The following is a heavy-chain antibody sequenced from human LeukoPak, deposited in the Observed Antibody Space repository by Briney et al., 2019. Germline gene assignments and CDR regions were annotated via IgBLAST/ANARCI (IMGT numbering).Heavy chain of an antibody. CDR1: GYTFTGYY. V-gene: IGHV1-2*02. D-gene: IGHD3-9*01. J-gene: IGHJ4*02. CDR2: INPNSGGT. Sequence: GASVKVSGKASGYTFTGYYMHWVRQAPGQGLERMGWINPNSGGTNYAQKFQGRVTMTRDTSISTAYMELSRLRSDDTAVYYCARGDILTGYYAPIFDYWGQGTLVTVSS. CDR3: ARGDILTGYYAPIFDY.